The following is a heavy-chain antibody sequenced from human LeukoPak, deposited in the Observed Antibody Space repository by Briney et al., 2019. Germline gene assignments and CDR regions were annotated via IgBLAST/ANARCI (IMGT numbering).Heavy chain of an antibody. V-gene: IGHV3-21*01. CDR1: GFTFNTFG. CDR3: ATSNGHLDY. D-gene: IGHD2-8*01. Sequence: GGSLRLSCAASGFTFNTFGLNWVRQLPGKGLQWVSSISPSSSYIYYENSVKGRFTISRDDAKNSLYLQMNSLTVGDTAVYYCATSNGHLDYWGQGTLVTVSA. J-gene: IGHJ4*02. CDR2: ISPSSSYI.